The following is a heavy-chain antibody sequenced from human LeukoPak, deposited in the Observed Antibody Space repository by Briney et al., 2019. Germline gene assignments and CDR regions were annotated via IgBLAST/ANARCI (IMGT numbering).Heavy chain of an antibody. V-gene: IGHV3-30*02. CDR1: GFTFSSYG. Sequence: GGSLRLSCAASGFTFSSYGMHWVRQAPGKGLEWVSFIRYDENNRYYADSMKGRFTISRDNAKNSLHLQMNMLSADDTALYYCDKDGGAAAGLDYWGQGTLVTVSS. CDR2: IRYDENNR. D-gene: IGHD6-13*01. J-gene: IGHJ4*02. CDR3: DKDGGAAAGLDY.